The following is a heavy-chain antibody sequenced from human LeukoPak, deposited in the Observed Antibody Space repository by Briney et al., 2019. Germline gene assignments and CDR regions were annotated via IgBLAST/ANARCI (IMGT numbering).Heavy chain of an antibody. CDR2: INHSGST. J-gene: IGHJ6*02. Sequence: SETLSLTCAVYGGSFSGCYWSWIRQPPGKGLEWIGEINHSGSTNYNPSLKSRVTISVDTSKNQFSLKLSSVTAADTAVYYCARGPGDVWGQGTTVTVSS. CDR3: ARGPGDV. CDR1: GGSFSGCY. V-gene: IGHV4-34*01.